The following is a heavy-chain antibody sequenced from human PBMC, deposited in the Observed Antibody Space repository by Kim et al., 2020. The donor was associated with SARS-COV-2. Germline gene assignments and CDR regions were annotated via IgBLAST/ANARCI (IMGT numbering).Heavy chain of an antibody. V-gene: IGHV3-30*02. J-gene: IGHJ4*02. D-gene: IGHD6-13*01. Sequence: ADSVKGRFTISRDNAKNTLCLQMNSLGAEDTAVYYCAKGGRKRLVPDCDYWGQGTLVTVPS. CDR3: AKGGRKRLVPDCDY.